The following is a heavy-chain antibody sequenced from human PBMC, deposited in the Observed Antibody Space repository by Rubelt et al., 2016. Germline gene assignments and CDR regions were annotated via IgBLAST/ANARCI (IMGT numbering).Heavy chain of an antibody. CDR3: ARGEVAVNAFAI. V-gene: IGHV4-59*12. CDR2: IYYSGST. Sequence: QVQLQESGPGLVKPSETLSLTCTVSGGSISDYYWNWIRQAPGQGLELIGYIYYSGSTNYNPSLKSRITMSVDKPKNQFSLRLNSGTAAETAGYYCARGEVAVNAFAIWGQGTMVTVSS. D-gene: IGHD6-19*01. J-gene: IGHJ3*02. CDR1: GGSISDYY.